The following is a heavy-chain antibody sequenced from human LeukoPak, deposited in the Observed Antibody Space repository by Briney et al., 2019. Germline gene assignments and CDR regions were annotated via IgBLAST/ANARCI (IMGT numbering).Heavy chain of an antibody. CDR1: GGSISSGSYY. J-gene: IGHJ3*02. V-gene: IGHV4-61*02. Sequence: SQTLSLTCTVSGGSISSGSYYWSWIQQPAGKGLEWIGRIYTSGGTNYNPSLKSRVTISVDTSKNQFSLKLSSVTAADTAVYYCARARLKSDLDAFDIWGQGTMVTVSS. CDR2: IYTSGGT. CDR3: ARARLKSDLDAFDI. D-gene: IGHD3-3*01.